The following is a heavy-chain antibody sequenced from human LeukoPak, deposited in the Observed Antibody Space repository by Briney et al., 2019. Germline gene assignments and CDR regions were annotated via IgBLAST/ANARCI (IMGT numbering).Heavy chain of an antibody. CDR2: IYPGDSDT. D-gene: IGHD4-17*01. CDR1: GYSFTSYW. V-gene: IGHV5-51*01. J-gene: IGHJ6*02. Sequence: GESLKISCKGSGYSFTSYWIGWVRQMPGKGLEWMGIIYPGDSDTRYSPSFQGQVTISADKSISTAYLQWSSLKASDTAMYYCATATVTTWGYYGMDVWGQGTTVTVSS. CDR3: ATATVTTWGYYGMDV.